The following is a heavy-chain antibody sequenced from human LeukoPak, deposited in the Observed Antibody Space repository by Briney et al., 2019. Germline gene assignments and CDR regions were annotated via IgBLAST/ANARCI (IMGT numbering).Heavy chain of an antibody. D-gene: IGHD3-3*01. CDR2: INHSGST. Sequence: SETLSLTCAVYGGSFSGYYWSWIRQPPGKGLEWIGEINHSGSTNYNPSLKSRVTISVDTSKNQFSLKLSSVTAADTAVYYCARATGDFWSGRPGYYYYMDVWGKGTTVTVSS. CDR1: GGSFSGYY. J-gene: IGHJ6*03. V-gene: IGHV4-34*01. CDR3: ARATGDFWSGRPGYYYYMDV.